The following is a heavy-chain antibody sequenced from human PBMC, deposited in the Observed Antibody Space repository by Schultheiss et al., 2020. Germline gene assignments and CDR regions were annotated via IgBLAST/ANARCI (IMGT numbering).Heavy chain of an antibody. CDR2: NYYSGST. Sequence: SETLSLTCTVSGGSISSSSYYWGWIRQPPGKGLEWIGSNYYSGSTYYNPSLKSRVTISVDTSKNQFSLKLSSVTAADTAVYYCAKPSLVVAAKYYYYYMDVWGKGTTVTVSS. CDR1: GGSISSSSYY. CDR3: AKPSLVVAAKYYYYYMDV. J-gene: IGHJ6*03. V-gene: IGHV4-39*01. D-gene: IGHD2-15*01.